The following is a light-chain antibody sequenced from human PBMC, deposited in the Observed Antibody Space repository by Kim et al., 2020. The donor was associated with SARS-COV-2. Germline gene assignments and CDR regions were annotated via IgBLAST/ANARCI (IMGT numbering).Light chain of an antibody. CDR1: HSVDGW. V-gene: IGKV1-5*03. Sequence: DIQMTQSPSTLSALVGNRVTMTCRASHSVDGWLAGYQQKPGKAPRLLMYQASKLASGVPSRFSGSGSGPDFMLTVSNLQSDDSAVYYCKQYETYWTFGPGTRV. CDR2: QAS. J-gene: IGKJ1*01. CDR3: KQYETYWT.